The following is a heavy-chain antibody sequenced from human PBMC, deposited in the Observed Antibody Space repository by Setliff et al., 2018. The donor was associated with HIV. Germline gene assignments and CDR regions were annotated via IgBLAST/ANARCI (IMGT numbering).Heavy chain of an antibody. CDR1: GDSSGINY. V-gene: IGHV4-59*04. Sequence: PSETLSLTCTVSGDSSGINYWAWIRQPPGKGLEWIGSVSYAGTTYYNPSLEGRVSMSFDSSKNQFSLRLRSTAAADAATYYCTADRASVWYGHWGQGTLVTVSS. J-gene: IGHJ5*02. D-gene: IGHD6-19*01. CDR2: VSYAGTT. CDR3: TADRASVWYGH.